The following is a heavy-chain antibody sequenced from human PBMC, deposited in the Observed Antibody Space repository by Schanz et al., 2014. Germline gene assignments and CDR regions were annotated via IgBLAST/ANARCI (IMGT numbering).Heavy chain of an antibody. J-gene: IGHJ4*02. V-gene: IGHV3-23*04. CDR3: AKQIHYDILTVTRN. CDR1: GFTFSSYA. CDR2: ISHSGGST. D-gene: IGHD3-9*01. Sequence: VQLVESGGGVVQFGRSLRLSCVASGFTFSSYAMTWVRQAPGKGLEWVSSISHSGGSTYYADSVKGRFTISRDNSKNTLYLQMNSLRAEDTAVYYCAKQIHYDILTVTRNWGQGTLVTVSS.